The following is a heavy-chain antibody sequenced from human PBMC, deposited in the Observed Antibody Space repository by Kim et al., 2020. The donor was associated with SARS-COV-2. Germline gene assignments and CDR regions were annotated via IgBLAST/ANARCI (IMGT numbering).Heavy chain of an antibody. Sequence: GYADSVKGRFTISRDNAKNSLYLQMNSLRAEDTALYYCANAPYGSGVYSDYWGQGTLVTVSS. J-gene: IGHJ4*02. D-gene: IGHD3-10*01. CDR3: ANAPYGSGVYSDY. V-gene: IGHV3-9*01.